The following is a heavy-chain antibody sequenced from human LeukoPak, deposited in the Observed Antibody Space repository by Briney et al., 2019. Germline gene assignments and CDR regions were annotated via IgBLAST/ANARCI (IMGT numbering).Heavy chain of an antibody. J-gene: IGHJ4*02. CDR2: ISAYNGNT. D-gene: IGHD3-22*01. V-gene: IGHV1-18*01. CDR3: AREPSVDSSGYYYYYFDY. Sequence: ASVKVSCKASGYTFTSYGISWVRQAPGQGLEGMGWISAYNGNTNYAQKLQGRVTMTTDTSTSTAYMELRSLRSDDTAVYYCAREPSVDSSGYYYYYFDYWGQGTLVTVSS. CDR1: GYTFTSYG.